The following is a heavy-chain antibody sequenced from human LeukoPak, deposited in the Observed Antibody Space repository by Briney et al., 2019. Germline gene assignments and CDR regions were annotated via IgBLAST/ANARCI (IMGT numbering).Heavy chain of an antibody. Sequence: GSLRLSCVAFGFTFSSTGLHWVRQAPGKGLEWVAMISPDGTKTFYTDSMKGRLTISRDNSNNTLYLQMNSLRVEDTALYYCATEGEEWTNFDYWGQGTLVIVSS. CDR2: ISPDGTKT. CDR3: ATEGEEWTNFDY. V-gene: IGHV3-30*04. J-gene: IGHJ4*02. D-gene: IGHD3-3*01. CDR1: GFTFSSTG.